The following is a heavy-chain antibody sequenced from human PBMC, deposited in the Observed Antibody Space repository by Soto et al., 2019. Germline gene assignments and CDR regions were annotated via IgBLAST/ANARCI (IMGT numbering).Heavy chain of an antibody. CDR2: IVVGSGNT. Sequence: SVKVSCEASGFTFTSSAVQWVRQARGQRLEWIGWIVVGSGNTNYAQKFQERVTITRDMSTSTAYMELSSLRSEDTAVYYCAADQGAYYDFWSGLFPTGLGHYHGMDVWGQ. V-gene: IGHV1-58*01. CDR1: GFTFTSSA. CDR3: AADQGAYYDFWSGLFPTGLGHYHGMDV. J-gene: IGHJ6*02. D-gene: IGHD3-3*01.